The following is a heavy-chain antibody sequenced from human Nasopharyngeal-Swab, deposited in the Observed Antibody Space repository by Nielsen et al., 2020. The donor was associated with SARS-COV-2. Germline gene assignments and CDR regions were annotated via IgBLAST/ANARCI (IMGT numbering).Heavy chain of an antibody. CDR3: AKIHSDYYDY. CDR1: GFTFDDYA. J-gene: IGHJ4*02. V-gene: IGHV3-9*01. Sequence: SLKISCAASGFTFDDYAMHWARQVPGKGLEWVSGISYNSGVIGYADSVQGRFIISRDNAKNSLYLHMSSLRVEDTALYYCAKIHSDYYDYWGQGTLVTVSS. CDR2: ISYNSGVI. D-gene: IGHD1-26*01.